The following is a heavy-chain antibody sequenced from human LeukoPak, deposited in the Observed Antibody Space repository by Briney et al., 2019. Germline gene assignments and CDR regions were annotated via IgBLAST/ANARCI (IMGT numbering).Heavy chain of an antibody. CDR2: INSDGSST. J-gene: IGHJ4*02. CDR3: ARDPSYYDSSGCDY. V-gene: IGHV3-74*01. Sequence: GGSLRLSCAASGFTFSNYWMHWVRQAPGKGLVWVSRINSDGSSTSSADSVKGRFTISRDNAKNTLYLRMNSLRAEDTAVYYCARDPSYYDSSGCDYWGQGTLVTVSS. CDR1: GFTFSNYW. D-gene: IGHD3-22*01.